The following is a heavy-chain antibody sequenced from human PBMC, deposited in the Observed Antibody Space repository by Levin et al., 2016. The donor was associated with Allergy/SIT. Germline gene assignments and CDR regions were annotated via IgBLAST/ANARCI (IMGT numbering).Heavy chain of an antibody. D-gene: IGHD4-23*01. CDR3: VKVLGEDLGGNSFGWYFDV. CDR1: GFTFSRFA. Sequence: GGSLRLSCAASGFTFSRFAMTWVRQAPGKGLEWVSAIRNSGETPYADSVRGRFTISRDNSKNMLFLQMNSLRAEDTAVYYCVKVLGEDLGGNSFGWYFDVWGRGTLVTVSS. CDR2: IRNSGETP. J-gene: IGHJ2*01. V-gene: IGHV3-23*01.